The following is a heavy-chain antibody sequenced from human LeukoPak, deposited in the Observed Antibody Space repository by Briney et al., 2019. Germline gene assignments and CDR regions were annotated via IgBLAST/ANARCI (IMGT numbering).Heavy chain of an antibody. CDR1: GGSISSGSYY. Sequence: SETLSLTCTVSGGSISSGSYYWSWLRQPAGKGLEWIGRIYTSGSTNYNPSLKSRVTISVDTSKNQFSLRLSSVTAADTAVYYCAREVVRGVVDYWGQGTLVTVSS. CDR3: AREVVRGVVDY. J-gene: IGHJ4*02. D-gene: IGHD3-10*01. V-gene: IGHV4-61*02. CDR2: IYTSGST.